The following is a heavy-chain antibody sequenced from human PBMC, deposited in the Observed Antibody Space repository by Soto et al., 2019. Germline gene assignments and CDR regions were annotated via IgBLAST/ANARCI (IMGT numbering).Heavy chain of an antibody. J-gene: IGHJ6*02. CDR1: GFTFSSYG. CDR3: ARQGNWNDSVYYYYGMDV. CDR2: ISYDGSNK. V-gene: IGHV3-30*03. D-gene: IGHD1-1*01. Sequence: QVQLVESGGGVVQPGRSLRLSCAASGFTFSSYGRHWVRQAPGKGLEWVAVISYDGSNKYYADSVKGRFTISRDNSKNTLYLQMNSLRAEDTAVYYCARQGNWNDSVYYYYGMDVWGQGTTVTVSS.